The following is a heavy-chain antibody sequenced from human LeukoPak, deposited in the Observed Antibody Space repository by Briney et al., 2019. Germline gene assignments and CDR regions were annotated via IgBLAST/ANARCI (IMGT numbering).Heavy chain of an antibody. CDR2: IKQDGSEK. D-gene: IGHD1-7*01. CDR3: AYLNSHAFDI. Sequence: GGSLRLSCAASGFTFSSYWMSWVRQAPGKGLEWVADIKQDGSEKYYVDSVKGRFTISRDNAKNSLYLQMNSLRAEDTAVYFCAYLNSHAFDIWGQGTVVTVSS. CDR1: GFTFSSYW. V-gene: IGHV3-7*01. J-gene: IGHJ3*02.